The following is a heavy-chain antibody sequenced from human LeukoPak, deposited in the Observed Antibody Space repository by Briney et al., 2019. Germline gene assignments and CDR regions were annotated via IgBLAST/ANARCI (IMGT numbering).Heavy chain of an antibody. J-gene: IGHJ5*02. Sequence: SETLSLTCTVSGASISRYYWTWIRQPPGKGLEWIGYISDSGDTNYNPSLRSRVTISLDTSKNQFSLNLSSVTASETAACYCARSNYDSSGYYPGWFDPWGQGTLVTVSS. CDR1: GASISRYY. V-gene: IGHV4-59*01. CDR2: ISDSGDT. CDR3: ARSNYDSSGYYPGWFDP. D-gene: IGHD3-22*01.